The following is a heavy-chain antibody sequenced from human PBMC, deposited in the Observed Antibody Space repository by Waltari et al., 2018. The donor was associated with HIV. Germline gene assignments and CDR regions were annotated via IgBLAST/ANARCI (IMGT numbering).Heavy chain of an antibody. Sequence: EVQLVESGGGLVQPGGSLRLSCAASGFTFSSYTMNWVRQASGKGGGGVSYISSISSTIYSADSVKGQFTISRDNAKNSLYLQMNSLRPEDTAVYYCARDWRQPRGVYYGMDVWGQGTTVTVSS. CDR3: ARDWRQPRGVYYGMDV. J-gene: IGHJ6*02. D-gene: IGHD5-18*01. V-gene: IGHV3-48*01. CDR2: ISSISSTI. CDR1: GFTFSSYT.